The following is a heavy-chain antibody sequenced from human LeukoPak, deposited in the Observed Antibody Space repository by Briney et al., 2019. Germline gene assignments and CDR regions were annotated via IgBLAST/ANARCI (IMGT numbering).Heavy chain of an antibody. Sequence: GGSLRLSCAASGFIFRNYGMNWVRQPPGKGLEWVSGVSPNGETAYYADSVKDRFTISRDNSKNTVYLQVRSLRAEDTAVYYCAKDLGWIQFGYWGQGALVTVSS. CDR3: AKDLGWIQFGY. V-gene: IGHV3-23*01. CDR1: GFIFRNYG. J-gene: IGHJ4*02. CDR2: VSPNGETA. D-gene: IGHD5-18*01.